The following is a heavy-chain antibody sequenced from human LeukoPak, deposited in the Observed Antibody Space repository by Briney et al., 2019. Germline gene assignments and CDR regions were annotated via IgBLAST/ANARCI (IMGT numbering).Heavy chain of an antibody. J-gene: IGHJ4*02. D-gene: IGHD3-22*01. CDR1: GGSISSGSYY. CDR3: AREDSSGYSDPLDY. Sequence: SQTLSLTCTVSGGSISSGSYYWSWIRQPAGKGLEWIGRIYTSGSTNYNPSLKSRVTISVDTSKNQFSLKLSSVTAADTAVYYCAREDSSGYSDPLDYWGQGTLVTVSP. CDR2: IYTSGST. V-gene: IGHV4-61*02.